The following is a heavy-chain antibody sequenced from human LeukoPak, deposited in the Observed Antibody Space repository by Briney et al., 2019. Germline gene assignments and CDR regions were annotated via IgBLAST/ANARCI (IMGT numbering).Heavy chain of an antibody. CDR1: GYTFTGYY. D-gene: IGHD2-2*01. Sequence: ASVKVSCKASGYTFTGYYMHWVRQAPGQGLEWMGRINPNSGGTNYAQKFQGRGTMTRDTALSTDYLELSRLRSDDPAVYYCARVYCSSTSCPLGVEEYFQHWGQGTLVTVSS. J-gene: IGHJ1*01. CDR2: INPNSGGT. V-gene: IGHV1-2*06. CDR3: ARVYCSSTSCPLGVEEYFQH.